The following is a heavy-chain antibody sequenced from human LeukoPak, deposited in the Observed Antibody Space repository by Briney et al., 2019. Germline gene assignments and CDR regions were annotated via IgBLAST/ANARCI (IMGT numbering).Heavy chain of an antibody. CDR2: IYYSGST. Sequence: SETLSLTCTVSGGSISSYYWSWIRQPPGKGLEWIGYIYYSGSTNYNPSLKSRVTISVDTSKNQFSLKLTSVTAADTAVYYCARARGTVAIDYWGHGTLVTVSS. V-gene: IGHV4-59*12. J-gene: IGHJ4*03. CDR3: ARARGTVAIDY. CDR1: GGSISSYY. D-gene: IGHD5-12*01.